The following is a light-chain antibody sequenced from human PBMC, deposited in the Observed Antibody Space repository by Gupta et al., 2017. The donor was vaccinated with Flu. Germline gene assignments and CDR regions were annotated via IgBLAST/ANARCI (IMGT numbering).Light chain of an antibody. CDR2: GKN. CDR1: SLRSYY. V-gene: IGLV3-19*01. Sequence: RITCQGDSLRSYYTRWYQQKPGQAPVLVIYGKNKRPSGIPDRFSGSGSGNTASLTITGAQAEDEADYYCNSRDSSGNHLGVFGGGTKLTVL. J-gene: IGLJ3*02. CDR3: NSRDSSGNHLGV.